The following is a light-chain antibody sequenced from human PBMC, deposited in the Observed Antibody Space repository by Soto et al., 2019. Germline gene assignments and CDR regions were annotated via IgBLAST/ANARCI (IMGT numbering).Light chain of an antibody. Sequence: QSVLTQPPSASGTPGQRVTISCSGSSSNIGSNTVNWYQQLPGTAPKLVIYSNNRRPSGVPDRFSGSKSGTSASLAISGLQSEDKANYYCAAWDDSLEGPVFGGGTQLTVL. J-gene: IGLJ7*01. CDR3: AAWDDSLEGPV. CDR1: SSNIGSNT. V-gene: IGLV1-44*01. CDR2: SNN.